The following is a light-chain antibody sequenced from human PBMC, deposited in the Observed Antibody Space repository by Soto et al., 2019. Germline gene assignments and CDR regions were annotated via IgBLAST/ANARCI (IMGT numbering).Light chain of an antibody. Sequence: QTVVTQEPSFSVSPGGTVTLTCALSSGSVSTTYYPSWYQQTPGQAPRTLIYSTNTRSSGVPDRFSGSILGNRAALTITGAQADDESDYYCVLFMGGGTLVFGGGTKVTVL. J-gene: IGLJ3*02. CDR2: STN. CDR1: SGSVSTTYY. CDR3: VLFMGGGTLV. V-gene: IGLV8-61*01.